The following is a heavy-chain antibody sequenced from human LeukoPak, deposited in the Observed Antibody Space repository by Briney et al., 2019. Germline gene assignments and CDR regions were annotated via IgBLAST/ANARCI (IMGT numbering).Heavy chain of an antibody. V-gene: IGHV3-49*04. J-gene: IGHJ3*02. CDR2: IRSKAYGGTT. Sequence: GGSLRLSCTASGFTFGDYAMSWVRQAPGKGLEWVGFIRSKAYGGTTEYAASVKGRFTISRDDSKSIAYLQMNSLKTEDTAVYYCTRVNRDAFDIWGQGTMVTASS. CDR3: TRVNRDAFDI. CDR1: GFTFGDYA.